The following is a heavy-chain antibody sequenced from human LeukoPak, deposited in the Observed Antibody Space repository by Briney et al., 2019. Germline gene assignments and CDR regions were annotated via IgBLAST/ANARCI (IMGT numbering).Heavy chain of an antibody. CDR3: AKDSGIAAAGSSPFDY. J-gene: IGHJ4*02. CDR1: GGTFSSYA. Sequence: SVKVSCKASGGTFSSYAISWVRQAPGQGLEWMGRIIPIFGIANYAQKFQGRVTITADKSTSTAYMELSSLRSEDTAVYYCAKDSGIAAAGSSPFDYWGQGTLVTVSS. V-gene: IGHV1-69*04. D-gene: IGHD6-13*01. CDR2: IIPIFGIA.